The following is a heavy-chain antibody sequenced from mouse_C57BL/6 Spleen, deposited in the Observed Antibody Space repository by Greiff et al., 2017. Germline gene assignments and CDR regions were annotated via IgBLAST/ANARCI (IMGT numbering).Heavy chain of an antibody. J-gene: IGHJ3*01. D-gene: IGHD4-1*01. V-gene: IGHV1-61*01. CDR2: IYPSDSET. Sequence: QVQLQQPGAELVRPGSSVKLSCKASGYTFTSYWMDWVKQRPGQGLEWIGNIYPSDSETHYNQKFKDKATLTVDKSSSTAYMQLSSLTSEDSAVYYCARTPLTGTSWFADWGQGTLVTVSA. CDR3: ARTPLTGTSWFAD. CDR1: GYTFTSYW.